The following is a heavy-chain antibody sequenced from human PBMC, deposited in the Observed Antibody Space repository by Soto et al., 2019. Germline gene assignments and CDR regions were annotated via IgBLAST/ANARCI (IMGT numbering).Heavy chain of an antibody. J-gene: IGHJ4*02. CDR3: ARRGSGSYYDY. V-gene: IGHV3-23*01. CDR2: ISGSGGST. Sequence: EVQLLESGGGLVQPGGSLRLSCAASGFTFSSYAMRWVRQAPVKGLEWVSAISGSGGSTYYADSVKGRFTISRDNSKNTLYLQMSSLRAEETAVYYCARRGSGSYYDYWGQGTLVTVSS. CDR1: GFTFSSYA. D-gene: IGHD1-26*01.